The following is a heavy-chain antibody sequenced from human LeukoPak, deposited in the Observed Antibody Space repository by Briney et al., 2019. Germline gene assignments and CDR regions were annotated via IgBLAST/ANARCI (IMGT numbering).Heavy chain of an antibody. Sequence: SETLSLTCAVYGGSFSGYYWSWIRQPPGKGLEWIGEINHSGSTYYNPSLKSRVTISVDTSKNQFSLKLSSVTAADTAVYYCARQTENYDILTGYYNSPIFDYWGQGTLVTVSS. V-gene: IGHV4-34*01. D-gene: IGHD3-9*01. CDR3: ARQTENYDILTGYYNSPIFDY. CDR2: INHSGST. CDR1: GGSFSGYY. J-gene: IGHJ4*02.